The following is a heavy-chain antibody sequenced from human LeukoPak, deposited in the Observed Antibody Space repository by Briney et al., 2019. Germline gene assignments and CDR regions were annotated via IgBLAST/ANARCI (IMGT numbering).Heavy chain of an antibody. D-gene: IGHD3-9*01. CDR3: ARSYFDWSFDP. Sequence: RPSETLSLTCTVSGGSISSYYWSWIRQPPGKGLEWIGYNYYSGSTNYNPSLKSRVTISVDTSKNQFSLKLSSVTAADTAVYYCARSYFDWSFDPWGQGTLVTVSS. J-gene: IGHJ5*02. CDR1: GGSISSYY. CDR2: NYYSGST. V-gene: IGHV4-59*08.